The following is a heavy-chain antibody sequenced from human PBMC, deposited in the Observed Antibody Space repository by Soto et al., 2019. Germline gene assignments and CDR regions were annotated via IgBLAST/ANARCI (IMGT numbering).Heavy chain of an antibody. CDR1: GFTFTRYS. CDR3: ARESEDFTSNFDY. CDR2: ISSTTNYI. V-gene: IGHV3-21*06. J-gene: IGHJ4*02. Sequence: SLRLSCAASGFTFTRYSMNWVRQAPGKGLEWVSSISSTTNYIYYGDSMKGRFTISRDNAKNSLYLEMNSLRAEDTAVYYCARESEDFTSNFDYWGQGTLVTVSS.